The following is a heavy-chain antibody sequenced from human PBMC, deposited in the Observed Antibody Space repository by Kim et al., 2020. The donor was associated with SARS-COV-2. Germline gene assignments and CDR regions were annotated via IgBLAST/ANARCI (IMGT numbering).Heavy chain of an antibody. D-gene: IGHD1-26*01. CDR2: AKNKANGHVS. CDR1: GFSFSDHY. J-gene: IGHJ6*02. Sequence: GGSLRLSCVASGFSFSDHYMNWVRQAPGKGLEWIGRAKNKANGHVSDYAASVRGRFTISRDDSKNSLYLEMKNVETEDTAVYYCTRDSGSYQGFYYGMDVGGRGTTVAVSS. V-gene: IGHV3-72*01. CDR3: TRDSGSYQGFYYGMDV.